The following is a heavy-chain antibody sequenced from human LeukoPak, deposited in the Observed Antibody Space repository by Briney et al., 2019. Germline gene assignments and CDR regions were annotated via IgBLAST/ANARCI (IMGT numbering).Heavy chain of an antibody. CDR2: INHSGST. Sequence: SETLSLTCAVYGGSFSYYYWSWFRQPPGKGLEWIGEINHSGSTNYNPSLKSRVTISVDTSKNQFSLKLSSATAADTAVYYCARGLTHYDARAFRYWGQGTLVTVSS. D-gene: IGHD3-16*01. V-gene: IGHV4-34*01. CDR1: GGSFSYYY. CDR3: ARGLTHYDARAFRY. J-gene: IGHJ4*02.